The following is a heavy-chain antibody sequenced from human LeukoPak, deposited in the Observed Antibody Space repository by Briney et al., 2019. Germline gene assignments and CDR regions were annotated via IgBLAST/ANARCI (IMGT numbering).Heavy chain of an antibody. Sequence: GSLRLSCAASGFTVSSNYMSWVRQAPGKGLEWVSVIYSGGSTYYADSVKGRFTISRDNSKNTLYLQMNSLRAEDTAVYYCARTRPPYYYDSSGYYFDYWGQGTLVTVSS. V-gene: IGHV3-66*01. D-gene: IGHD3-22*01. CDR3: ARTRPPYYYDSSGYYFDY. CDR1: GFTVSSNY. J-gene: IGHJ4*02. CDR2: IYSGGST.